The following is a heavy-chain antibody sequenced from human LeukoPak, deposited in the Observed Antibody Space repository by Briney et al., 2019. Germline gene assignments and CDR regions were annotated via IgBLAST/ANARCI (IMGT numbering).Heavy chain of an antibody. J-gene: IGHJ5*02. Sequence: GESLKISCKGSGYSFTSYWIGWVRQMPGKGLEWMGIIYPGDSDTRYSPSFQGQVTISADKSISTAYLQWSRLKGSDTAMYYCARHWGTATSYNWFDPWGQGTLVTVSS. D-gene: IGHD5-24*01. CDR2: IYPGDSDT. CDR1: GYSFTSYW. V-gene: IGHV5-51*01. CDR3: ARHWGTATSYNWFDP.